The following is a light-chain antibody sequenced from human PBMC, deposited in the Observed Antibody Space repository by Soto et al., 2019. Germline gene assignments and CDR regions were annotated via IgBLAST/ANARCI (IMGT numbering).Light chain of an antibody. Sequence: SYELTQPPSVSVAPGKTATITCGGNNIGGKNVHWYQQKPGQAPVLVIYFDSDRPSGIPERFSGSNSGNTATLTISRVEARDEDDFCCQVWESRSDQGGFGGGTKLTAL. CDR1: NIGGKN. V-gene: IGLV3-21*01. CDR2: FDS. J-gene: IGLJ2*01. CDR3: QVWESRSDQGG.